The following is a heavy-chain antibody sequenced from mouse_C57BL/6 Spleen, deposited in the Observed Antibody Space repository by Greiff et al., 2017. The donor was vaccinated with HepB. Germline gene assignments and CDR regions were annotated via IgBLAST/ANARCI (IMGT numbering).Heavy chain of an antibody. V-gene: IGHV8-12*01. CDR1: GFSLSTSGMG. Sequence: QVTLKECGPGILQSSQTLSLTCSFSGFSLSTSGMGVSWIRQPSGKGLEWLAHIYWDDDKRYNPSLKSRLTISKDTSRNQVFLKITSVDTADTATYYCARSDSSGYVLFAYWGQGTLVTVSA. CDR3: ARSDSSGYVLFAY. D-gene: IGHD3-2*02. CDR2: IYWDDDK. J-gene: IGHJ3*01.